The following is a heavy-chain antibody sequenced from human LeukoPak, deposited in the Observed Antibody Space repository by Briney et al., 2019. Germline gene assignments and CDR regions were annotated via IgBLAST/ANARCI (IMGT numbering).Heavy chain of an antibody. J-gene: IGHJ6*02. Sequence: KPSETLSLTCTVSGGSISSGSYYRSWIRQPAGKGLDWIGRIYTSGSTNYNPSLKSRVTISVDPSTHQLSLKPSSVTAADTAVYYCARTHDYGPHYYYGMDVWGQGTTVTVSS. V-gene: IGHV4-61*02. D-gene: IGHD4/OR15-4a*01. CDR3: ARTHDYGPHYYYGMDV. CDR2: IYTSGST. CDR1: GGSISSGSYY.